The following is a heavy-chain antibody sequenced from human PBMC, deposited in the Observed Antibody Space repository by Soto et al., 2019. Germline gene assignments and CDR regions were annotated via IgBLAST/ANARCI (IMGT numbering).Heavy chain of an antibody. Sequence: QVQLVQSGAEVKKPGASVKVSCKASGYTFTSYDINWVRQATGQGLEWMGWMNPNSGNTGYAQKFQGRVTMTRNTSISTAYMELSSLRSEATAVYYCARGPSSGYDFFRYDYYYYMDVWGKGTTVTVSS. J-gene: IGHJ6*03. CDR2: MNPNSGNT. CDR3: ARGPSSGYDFFRYDYYYYMDV. D-gene: IGHD5-12*01. V-gene: IGHV1-8*01. CDR1: GYTFTSYD.